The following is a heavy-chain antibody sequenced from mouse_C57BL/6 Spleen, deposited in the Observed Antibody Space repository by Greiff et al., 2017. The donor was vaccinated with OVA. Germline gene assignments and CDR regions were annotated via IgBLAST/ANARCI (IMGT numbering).Heavy chain of an antibody. Sequence: QVQLQQPGAELVMPGASVKLSCKASGYTFTSYWMHWVKQRPGQGLEWIGEIDPSDSYTNYNQKFKGKSTLTVDKSSSTAYMQLSSLTSEDSAVYYCARNYLGYAMDYWGQGTSVTVSS. V-gene: IGHV1-69*01. J-gene: IGHJ4*01. CDR2: IDPSDSYT. CDR3: ARNYLGYAMDY. D-gene: IGHD5-5*01. CDR1: GYTFTSYW.